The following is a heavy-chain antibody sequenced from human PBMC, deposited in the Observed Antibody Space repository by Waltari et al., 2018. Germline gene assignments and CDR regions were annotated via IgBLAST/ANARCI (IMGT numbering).Heavy chain of an antibody. J-gene: IGHJ4*02. V-gene: IGHV4-34*01. CDR2: SNHIGST. CDR1: GGSFRGYY. CDR3: ARWGDGVSSWYYRDYFDY. D-gene: IGHD6-13*01. Sequence: QVQLQQWGAGLLKPSETLSITCAVYGGSFRGYYWSWIRQPPGKRLEWLGESNHIGSTNYNPSLKSRVTISVDTSKNQFSLKLSSVTAADTAVYYCARWGDGVSSWYYRDYFDYWGQGTLVTVSS.